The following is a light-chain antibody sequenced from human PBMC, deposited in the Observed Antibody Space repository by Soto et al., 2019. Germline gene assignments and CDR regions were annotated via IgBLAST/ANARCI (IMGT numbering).Light chain of an antibody. CDR2: WAA. J-gene: IGKJ1*01. CDR1: QSVLYSANDENY. Sequence: PASLAVSLGERATINCKSSQSVLYSANDENYVAWYQQKPGQPPRLLIYWAATRESGVPDRFSGSGSRTDFTLRISRLEAEDVAVYYCKQHFAYPCAFGQGTRV. CDR3: KQHFAYPCA. V-gene: IGKV4-1*01.